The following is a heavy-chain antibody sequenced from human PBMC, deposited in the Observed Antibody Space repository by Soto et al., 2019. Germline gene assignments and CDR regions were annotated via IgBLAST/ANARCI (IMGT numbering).Heavy chain of an antibody. Sequence: GGSLRLSCAASGFTFSSYSMNWVRQAPGKGLEWVSSISSSSYIYYADSVKGRFTISRDNAKNSLYLQMNSLRAEDTAVYYCASSLLSIVVVAATPLDYRMDVWGQGTTVTVSS. CDR1: GFTFSSYS. CDR2: ISSSSYI. CDR3: ASSLLSIVVVAATPLDYRMDV. J-gene: IGHJ6*02. D-gene: IGHD2-15*01. V-gene: IGHV3-21*01.